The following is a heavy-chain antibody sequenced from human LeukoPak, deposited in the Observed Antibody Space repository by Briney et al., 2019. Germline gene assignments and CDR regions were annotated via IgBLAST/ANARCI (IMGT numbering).Heavy chain of an antibody. CDR3: ARANWNLVDWFDP. CDR2: IAYDGSNK. CDR1: GFTFSSYA. V-gene: IGHV3-30-3*01. Sequence: GGSLRLSCAASGFTFSSYAMHWVRQAPGKGLEWVALIAYDGSNKYYADSVKGRFTISRDNSKNTLYLQMNSLRAEDTAVYYCARANWNLVDWFDPWGQGTLVTVSS. D-gene: IGHD1-7*01. J-gene: IGHJ5*02.